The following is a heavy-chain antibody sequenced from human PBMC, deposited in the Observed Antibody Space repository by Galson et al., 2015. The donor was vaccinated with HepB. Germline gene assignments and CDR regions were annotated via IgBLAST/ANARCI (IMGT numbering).Heavy chain of an antibody. D-gene: IGHD6-19*01. J-gene: IGHJ4*02. CDR2: LGGSTSNT. V-gene: IGHV3-23*01. CDR3: AKRSSSDWYYFDY. Sequence: SLRLSCAASGFTFSNYGMSWVRQAPVKGLEWVSTLGGSTSNTYYADSVKGRFTISRDKSKNTLYLQMSSLRAEDTAVYYCAKRSSSDWYYFDYWGQGTLVTVSS. CDR1: GFTFSNYG.